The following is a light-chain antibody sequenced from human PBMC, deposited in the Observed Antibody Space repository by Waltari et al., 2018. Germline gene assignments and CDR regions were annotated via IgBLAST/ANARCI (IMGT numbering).Light chain of an antibody. CDR2: WAS. CDR3: QQRSHWPT. CDR1: QSVLYSSNNKNY. J-gene: IGKJ3*01. V-gene: IGKV4-1*01. Sequence: DIVMTQSPDSLAVSLGERATINCKSSQSVLYSSNNKNYLAWYQQKPGQPPKLLIYWASTRESGVPDRFSGSGSGTDFTLTISSLQAEDVAVYYCQQRSHWPTFGPGTKVDIK.